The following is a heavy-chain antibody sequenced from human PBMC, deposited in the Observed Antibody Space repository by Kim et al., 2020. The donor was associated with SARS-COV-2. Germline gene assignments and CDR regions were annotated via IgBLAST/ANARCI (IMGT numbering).Heavy chain of an antibody. D-gene: IGHD2-15*01. CDR1: GFTFGTHW. V-gene: IGHV3-74*01. CDR2: INIDGSSR. CDR3: ASESATSEYFHH. J-gene: IGHJ1*01. Sequence: GGSLRLSCAASGFTFGTHWMHWVHQAPGKGPVWVSRINIDGSSRSYVDSVKGRFTISRDNAKNTLYLQMNSLRAEDTAMYYCASESATSEYFHHWGQGTLVTVSS.